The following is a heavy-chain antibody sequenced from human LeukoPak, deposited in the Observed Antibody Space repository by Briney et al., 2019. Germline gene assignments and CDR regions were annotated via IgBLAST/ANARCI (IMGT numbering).Heavy chain of an antibody. Sequence: GGSLRLSCAASGFTFSSHSMNWVRQAPGRGLEWVSYISSSSSTIYYADSVKGRFTISRDNAKNSLYLQMNSLRAEDTAVYYCARGAYYYEDWGQGTLVTVSS. CDR3: ARGAYYYED. V-gene: IGHV3-48*01. CDR2: ISSSSSTI. J-gene: IGHJ4*02. D-gene: IGHD3-22*01. CDR1: GFTFSSHS.